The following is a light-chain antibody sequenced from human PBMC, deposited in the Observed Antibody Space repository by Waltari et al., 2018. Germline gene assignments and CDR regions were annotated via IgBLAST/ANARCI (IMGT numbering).Light chain of an antibody. V-gene: IGLV1-40*01. CDR1: SSNIGAPSD. CDR3: QSYDSRLSAYV. CDR2: GNN. J-gene: IGLJ3*02. Sequence: QSVLTQPPSVSGAPGQTVTISCTWGSSNIGAPSDVPWYQHLLGTAPKVVVYGNNNRPSGVPDRFSGSKSGTSASLTISGLQAEDEADYYCQSYDSRLSAYVFGGGTKLTVL.